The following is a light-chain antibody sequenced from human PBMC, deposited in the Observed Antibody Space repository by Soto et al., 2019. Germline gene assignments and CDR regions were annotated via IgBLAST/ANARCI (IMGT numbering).Light chain of an antibody. J-gene: IGKJ4*01. CDR2: DAS. V-gene: IGKV3-11*01. CDR1: QSVSSY. Sequence: EIVLTQSPATLSLSPGERATLSCRASQSVSSYLAWYQQKPGQAPRLLIYDASNRATGIPARFSGSGSGTDFTLTISRLEAEDFAVYYCQQRRNWLTFGGGTKVDIK. CDR3: QQRRNWLT.